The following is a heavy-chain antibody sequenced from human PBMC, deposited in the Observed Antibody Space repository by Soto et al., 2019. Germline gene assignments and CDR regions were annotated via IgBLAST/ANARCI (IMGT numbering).Heavy chain of an antibody. J-gene: IGHJ4*02. D-gene: IGHD1-26*01. Sequence: QVQLVQSGAEEKKPGASVKVSCKASGYTFTTYAIHWVRQAPGQRLEWMGWINAANGNRKYSQKFQRRITVTRDTSASTAYMELSSLRSEDTAVYCCARSNSGSYDYWGQGTLVTVSS. CDR1: GYTFTTYA. V-gene: IGHV1-3*05. CDR3: ARSNSGSYDY. CDR2: INAANGNR.